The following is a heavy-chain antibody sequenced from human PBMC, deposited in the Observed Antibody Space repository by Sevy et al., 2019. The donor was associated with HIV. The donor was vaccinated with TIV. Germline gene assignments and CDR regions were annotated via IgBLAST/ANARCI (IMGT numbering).Heavy chain of an antibody. V-gene: IGHV3-21*01. CDR3: ARVYSGYYNS. Sequence: GGSLRLSCAASGFTFSSYTINWVRQAPGKGLEWVSSISSSNNYIYYADSVKGRFTISRDNAKNSLYLQMNSLRAEDTAVYYCARVYSGYYNSWGQGTLVTVSS. CDR2: ISSSNNYI. D-gene: IGHD1-26*01. J-gene: IGHJ4*02. CDR1: GFTFSSYT.